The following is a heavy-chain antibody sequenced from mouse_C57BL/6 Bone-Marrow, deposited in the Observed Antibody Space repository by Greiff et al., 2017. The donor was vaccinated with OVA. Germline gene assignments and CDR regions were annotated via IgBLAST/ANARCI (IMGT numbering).Heavy chain of an antibody. D-gene: IGHD2-5*01. V-gene: IGHV3-6*01. CDR1: GYSITSGYY. CDR3: ASGTYCSNYAYYFDY. Sequence: EVQRVESGPGLVKPSQSLSLTCSVTGYSITSGYYWNWIRQFPGNKLEWMGYISYDGSNNYNPSLKNRISITRDTSKNQFFLKLNSVTTEDTATYYCASGTYCSNYAYYFDYWGQGTTLTVSS. J-gene: IGHJ2*01. CDR2: ISYDGSN.